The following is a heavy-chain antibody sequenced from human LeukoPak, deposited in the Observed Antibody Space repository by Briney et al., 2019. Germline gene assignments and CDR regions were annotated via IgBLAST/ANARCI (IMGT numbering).Heavy chain of an antibody. CDR3: AKSNGYGLIDY. V-gene: IGHV4-61*02. CDR1: GASISSGTYY. J-gene: IGHJ4*02. Sequence: SETLSLTCTVSGASISSGTYYWSWIRQPAGKGLEWIGRMYTTGNTYYNASLKSRVTMYIDTSKNQFSLRLSSVTAADTAMYYCAKSNGYGLIDYWGQGTLVTVSS. CDR2: MYTTGNT. D-gene: IGHD5-12*01.